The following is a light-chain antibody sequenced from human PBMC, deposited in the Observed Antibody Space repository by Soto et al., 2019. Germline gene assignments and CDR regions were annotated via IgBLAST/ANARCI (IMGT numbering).Light chain of an antibody. V-gene: IGKV3-15*01. CDR3: QQYNNWLPWT. CDR2: GAS. CDR1: QSVSSN. J-gene: IGKJ1*01. Sequence: EIVMTQSPATLSVSPGERATLSCRASQSVSSNLAWYQQKPGQAPRLLIYGASTRATGIPAMFSGSGSGTEFTLTISSLQSEDFAVYYCQQYNNWLPWTFGQGTKVEIK.